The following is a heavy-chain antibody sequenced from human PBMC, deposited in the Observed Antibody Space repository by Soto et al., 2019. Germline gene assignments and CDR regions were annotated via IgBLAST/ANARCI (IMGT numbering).Heavy chain of an antibody. J-gene: IGHJ6*02. V-gene: IGHV3-23*01. CDR2: ISGSGGST. CDR3: AKDPLVPLLWFGESDYYGMDV. Sequence: GGSLRLSCAPSGFTFSSYAMSWVRQAPGKGLQWVSAISGSGGSTYYADSVKGRFTISRDNSKNTLYLQMNSLRAEDTAVYYCAKDPLVPLLWFGESDYYGMDVWGQGTTVTVSS. D-gene: IGHD3-10*01. CDR1: GFTFSSYA.